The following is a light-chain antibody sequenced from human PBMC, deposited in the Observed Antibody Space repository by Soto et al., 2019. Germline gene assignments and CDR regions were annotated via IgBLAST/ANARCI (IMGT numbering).Light chain of an antibody. CDR1: SSDVGGYKY. V-gene: IGLV2-14*01. J-gene: IGLJ1*01. CDR3: NSYTSSSSFV. CDR2: EVS. Sequence: QSVLTQPASVSGSPGQSITISCTGTSSDVGGYKYVSWYQQHPGKAPKLMIYEVSNRPSGVSDRFSGSKSVNTASLAISGLQPEDEADYYCNSYTSSSSFVFGTGTKVTVL.